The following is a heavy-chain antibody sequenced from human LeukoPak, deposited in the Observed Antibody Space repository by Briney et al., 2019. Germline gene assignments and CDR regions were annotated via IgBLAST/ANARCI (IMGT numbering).Heavy chain of an antibody. CDR1: GDSVSSNSAA. CDR2: TYYRSKWYN. J-gene: IGHJ6*02. Sequence: SQTPSLTCAISGDSVSSNSAAWNWIRQSPSRGLEWLGRTYYRSKWYNDYAVSVKSRITINPDTSKNQFSLQLNSVTPEDTAVYYCARASQPYSSGWPRTDVWGQGTTVTVSS. V-gene: IGHV6-1*01. CDR3: ARASQPYSSGWPRTDV. D-gene: IGHD6-19*01.